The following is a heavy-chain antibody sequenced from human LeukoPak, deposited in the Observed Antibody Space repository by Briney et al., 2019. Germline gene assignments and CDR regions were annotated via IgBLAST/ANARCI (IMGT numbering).Heavy chain of an antibody. D-gene: IGHD4-23*01. CDR1: GYTLTELS. CDR2: INPSGGST. Sequence: GASVKVSCKITGYTLTELSMHWVREAPGQGLEWMGIINPSGGSTSYSQKFQGRVTMTRDMSTSTVYMELSSLRSEDTAVYYCAAPQPTTLVTGRLDYWGQGTLVTVSS. J-gene: IGHJ4*02. V-gene: IGHV1-46*01. CDR3: AAPQPTTLVTGRLDY.